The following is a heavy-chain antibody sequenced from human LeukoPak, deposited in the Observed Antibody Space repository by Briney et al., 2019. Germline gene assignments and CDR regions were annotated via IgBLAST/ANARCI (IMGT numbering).Heavy chain of an antibody. CDR3: AREGGQQLVRYYFDY. CDR1: GGTFSSYA. CDR2: IIPILGIA. J-gene: IGHJ4*02. Sequence: GASVKVSCKASGGTFSSYAISWVRQAPGQGLEWMGRIIPILGIANYAQKFQGRVTITADKSTSTAYMELSSLGSEDTAVYYCAREGGQQLVRYYFDYWGQGTLVTVSS. V-gene: IGHV1-69*04. D-gene: IGHD6-13*01.